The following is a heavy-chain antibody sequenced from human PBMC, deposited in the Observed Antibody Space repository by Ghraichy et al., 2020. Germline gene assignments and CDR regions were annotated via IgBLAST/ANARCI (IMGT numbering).Heavy chain of an antibody. V-gene: IGHV3-23*01. CDR1: GFTFISYA. J-gene: IGHJ4*02. D-gene: IGHD2-2*02. CDR3: ALYTVNFDF. Sequence: LSLTCAASGFTFISYAMSWVRQAPGKGLEWVSAISGDGDTTYHADSVKGRFTVSRDNPGNTLYLQMNSLRAEDTAVYYCALYTVNFDFWGQGTLVTVSS. CDR2: ISGDGDTT.